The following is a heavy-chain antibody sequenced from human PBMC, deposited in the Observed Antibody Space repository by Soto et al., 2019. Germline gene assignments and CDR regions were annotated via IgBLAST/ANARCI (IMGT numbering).Heavy chain of an antibody. D-gene: IGHD6-13*01. V-gene: IGHV3-30*18. CDR2: ISYDGSNK. CDR3: AKDDLRYSSNYYYGMDV. Sequence: QVQLVESGGGVVQPGRSLRLSCAASGFTFSSYGMHWVRQAPGKGLEWVAVISYDGSNKYYADSVKGRFTISRDNSKNTLYLQRNSLRAEDTAVYYCAKDDLRYSSNYYYGMDVWGQGTTVIVSS. CDR1: GFTFSSYG. J-gene: IGHJ6*02.